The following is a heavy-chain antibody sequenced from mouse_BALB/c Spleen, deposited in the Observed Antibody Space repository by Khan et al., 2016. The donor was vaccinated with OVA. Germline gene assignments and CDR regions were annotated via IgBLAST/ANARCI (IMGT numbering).Heavy chain of an antibody. CDR2: ISNLAYSI. CDR1: GFTFSDYG. V-gene: IGHV5-15*02. D-gene: IGHD2-14*01. J-gene: IGHJ4*01. CDR3: ARGGRYGLYAMDY. Sequence: EVELVESGGGLVQPGGSRKLSCAASGFTFSDYGMAWVRQTPGKGPEWVAFISNLAYSIYYADTVTGRFTISRENAKNTLYLEMSSLRSEDTAMYYCARGGRYGLYAMDYWVQGTSVTVSS.